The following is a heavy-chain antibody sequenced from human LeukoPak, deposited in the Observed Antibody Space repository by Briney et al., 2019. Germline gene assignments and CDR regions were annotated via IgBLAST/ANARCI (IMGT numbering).Heavy chain of an antibody. Sequence: GGSLRLSYAAAGFTFDEYAMHWVRQAPGKGLEWVSLISGDGSNTWYADSVKGRFTISRDNTENSLYLHMNSLGTEDTAFYYCAKDKSPLYYDYIWGSYRLPFDSWGQGTLVTVSS. V-gene: IGHV3-43*02. J-gene: IGHJ4*02. D-gene: IGHD3-16*02. CDR3: AKDKSPLYYDYIWGSYRLPFDS. CDR2: ISGDGSNT. CDR1: GFTFDEYA.